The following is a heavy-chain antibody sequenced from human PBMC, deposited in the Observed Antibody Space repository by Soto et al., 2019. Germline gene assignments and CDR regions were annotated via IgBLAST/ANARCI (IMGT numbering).Heavy chain of an antibody. CDR2: IYYSGST. CDR3: ARAGVYSGYDGDFDC. CDR1: GGSISSYY. Sequence: PSETLSLTCTVSGGSISSYYWSWIRQPPGKGLEWIGYIYYSGSTNYNPSLKSRVTISVDTSKNQFSLKLSSVTAADTAVYYCARAGVYSGYDGDFDCWGQGTLVTVSS. J-gene: IGHJ4*02. D-gene: IGHD5-12*01. V-gene: IGHV4-59*01.